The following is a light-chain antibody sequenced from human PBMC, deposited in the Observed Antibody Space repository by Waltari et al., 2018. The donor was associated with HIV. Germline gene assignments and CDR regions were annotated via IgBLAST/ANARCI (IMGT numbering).Light chain of an antibody. CDR3: CSCPRSGIRYV. V-gene: IGLV2-23*02. J-gene: IGLJ1*01. CDR1: SSNVGRDDL. Sequence: QSALTQPASVSGSPGQSITISCTGTSSNVGRDDLVSWYQQHTGEAPKRILYEVTMRHSGVSNSFPGSKSGNTASLTIPGIRAEDEAEYYCCSCPRSGIRYVFGTGTKVTVL. CDR2: EVT.